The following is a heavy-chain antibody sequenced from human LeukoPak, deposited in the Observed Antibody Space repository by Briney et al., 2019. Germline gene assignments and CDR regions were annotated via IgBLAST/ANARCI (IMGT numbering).Heavy chain of an antibody. CDR3: ARFSTIFGVFDYFDY. J-gene: IGHJ4*02. CDR1: GGSISSYY. Sequence: SETLSLTCTVSGGSISSYYWSWIRQPPGKGLEWIGYIYTSGSTNYNPSLKSRVTISVDTSKNQFSLKLSSVTAADTAVYYCARFSTIFGVFDYFDYWGQGTLVTVSS. D-gene: IGHD3-3*01. CDR2: IYTSGST. V-gene: IGHV4-4*09.